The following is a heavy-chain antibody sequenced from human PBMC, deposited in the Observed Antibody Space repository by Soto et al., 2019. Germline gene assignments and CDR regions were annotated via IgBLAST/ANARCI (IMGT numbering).Heavy chain of an antibody. CDR1: GFSLNTYV. Sequence: QVHLVQSGAEARKPGASVNVSCMASGFSLNTYVVHWVRQAPGQGLEWMGWVNAASGNTQTSQKFQGRLTLTRDTSANTAYMELSSLRTEDMAVYFCARRPLLESHFDYWGQGTLVAVSS. J-gene: IGHJ4*02. CDR2: VNAASGNT. V-gene: IGHV1-3*01. CDR3: ARRPLLESHFDY.